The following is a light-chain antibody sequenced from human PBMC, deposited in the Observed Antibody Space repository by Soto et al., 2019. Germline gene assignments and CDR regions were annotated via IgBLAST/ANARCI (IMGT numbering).Light chain of an antibody. CDR1: QTISSW. Sequence: DSHMIQSPSTLSGSVGDRVTITCRASQTISSWLAWYQQKPGKAPKLLIYKASTLKSGVPSRFSGSGSGTEFTLTISSLQPDDFATYYCQQYNTYSTFGQGTKVDI. CDR3: QQYNTYST. CDR2: KAS. V-gene: IGKV1-5*03. J-gene: IGKJ1*01.